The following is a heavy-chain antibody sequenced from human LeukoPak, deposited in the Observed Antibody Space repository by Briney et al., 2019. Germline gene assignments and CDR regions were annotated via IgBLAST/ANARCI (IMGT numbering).Heavy chain of an antibody. CDR3: AKGWHDYGDYGGDY. J-gene: IGHJ4*02. CDR1: GFTFSSYG. D-gene: IGHD4-17*01. CDR2: IRYDASNK. V-gene: IGHV3-30*02. Sequence: GGSLRLSCAASGFTFSSYGMHWVRQAPGKGLEWVAFIRYDASNKYYADSVKGRFTISRDNSKNTLYLQMNSLRAEDTAVYYCAKGWHDYGDYGGDYWGQGTLVTVSS.